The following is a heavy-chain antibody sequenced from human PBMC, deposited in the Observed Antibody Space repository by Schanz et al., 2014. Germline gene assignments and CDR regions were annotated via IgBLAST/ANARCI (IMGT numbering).Heavy chain of an antibody. J-gene: IGHJ3*01. CDR2: IISTGGTI. V-gene: IGHV3-11*01. Sequence: PGGSLRLSCAASGFTFSSYYMSWIRQAPGKGLEWVSSIISTGGTIYYVDSVRGRFTISRDNAKNSLYLQMNSLGVDDTAVYYCASSRTRYCSSTSCVPGAFDFWGQGTLVTVSS. D-gene: IGHD2-2*01. CDR1: GFTFSSYY. CDR3: ASSRTRYCSSTSCVPGAFDF.